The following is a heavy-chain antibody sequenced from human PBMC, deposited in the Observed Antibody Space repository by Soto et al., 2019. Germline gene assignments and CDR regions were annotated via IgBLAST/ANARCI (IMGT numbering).Heavy chain of an antibody. Sequence: SETLSLTCAVSGGSISSNNYFWGWIRQPPGKGLEWIGNIYYSGRTYYNPSLKSRVTISVDTSKNQFSLKLNSVTAADTAVYYCATRPPGGVWVGVFDYWSQGTLVT. CDR2: IYYSGRT. D-gene: IGHD3-16*01. CDR1: GGSISSNNYF. V-gene: IGHV4-39*07. CDR3: ATRPPGGVWVGVFDY. J-gene: IGHJ4*02.